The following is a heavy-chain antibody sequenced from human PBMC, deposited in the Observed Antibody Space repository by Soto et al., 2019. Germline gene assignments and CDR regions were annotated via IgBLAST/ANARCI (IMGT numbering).Heavy chain of an antibody. D-gene: IGHD2-15*01. CDR1: GYTFTNFA. CDR3: ARDLGGWPDY. CDR2: INAGNGDT. V-gene: IGHV1-3*01. J-gene: IGHJ4*02. Sequence: ASVKVSCKTSGYTFTNFATHWVRQAPGQRLEWMGWINAGNGDTKYSQKFQGRVSITRDTSASTVYMELSSLRSEDTAVYYCARDLGGWPDYWGQGTLVTVSS.